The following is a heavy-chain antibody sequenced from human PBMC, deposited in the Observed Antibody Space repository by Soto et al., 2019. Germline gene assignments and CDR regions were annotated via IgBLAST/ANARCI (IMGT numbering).Heavy chain of an antibody. D-gene: IGHD6-13*01. CDR2: IWYDGSNK. Sequence: PGGSLRLSCAASGFTFSSYGMHWVRQAPGKGLEWVAVIWYDGSNKYYADSVKGRFTISRDNSKNTLYLQMNSLRAEDTAVYYCARGRGAAADYFDFWGQGTLVTVSS. V-gene: IGHV3-33*01. CDR3: ARGRGAAADYFDF. CDR1: GFTFSSYG. J-gene: IGHJ4*02.